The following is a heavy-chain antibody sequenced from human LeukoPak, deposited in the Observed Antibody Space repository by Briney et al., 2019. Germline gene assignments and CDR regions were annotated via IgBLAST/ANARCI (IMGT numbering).Heavy chain of an antibody. J-gene: IGHJ6*03. CDR2: IYYSGST. CDR3: ARAIHDYSYYYMDV. Sequence: SETLSLTCTVSGGSISSYYWSWIRQPPGKGREWIGYIYYSGSTNYNPSLKSRVTISVDTSKNQFSLKLSSVTAADTAVYYCARAIHDYSYYYMDVWGEGTTVTVSS. CDR1: GGSISSYY. V-gene: IGHV4-59*01.